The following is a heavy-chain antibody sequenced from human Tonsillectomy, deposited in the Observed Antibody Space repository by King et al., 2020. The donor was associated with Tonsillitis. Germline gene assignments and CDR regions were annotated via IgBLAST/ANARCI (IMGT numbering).Heavy chain of an antibody. CDR1: GFTFSSYS. J-gene: IGHJ4*02. CDR3: ARDSVVAATPGFDY. Sequence: QLVQSGGGLVKPGGSLRLSCAASGFTFSSYSMNWVRQAPGKGLEWVSSISSSSSYKYYAGSVKGRFTISRDNVKNSLYLQMNSLRAEDTAVYYCARDSVVAATPGFDYWGQGTLVTVSS. CDR2: ISSSSSYK. V-gene: IGHV3-21*01. D-gene: IGHD2-15*01.